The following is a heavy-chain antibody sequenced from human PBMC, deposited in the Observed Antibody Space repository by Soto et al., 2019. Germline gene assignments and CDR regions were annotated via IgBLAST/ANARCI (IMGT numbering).Heavy chain of an antibody. V-gene: IGHV3-33*01. J-gene: IGHJ4*02. CDR1: GFTFSSYG. D-gene: IGHD5-18*01. Sequence: GGSLRLSCAASGFTFSSYGMHWVRQAPGKGLEWVAVIWYDGSNKYYADSVKGRFTISRDNSKNTLYLQMNSLRAEDTAVYYCARGGPRDGYRDLDYWGQGTQVTVSS. CDR2: IWYDGSNK. CDR3: ARGGPRDGYRDLDY.